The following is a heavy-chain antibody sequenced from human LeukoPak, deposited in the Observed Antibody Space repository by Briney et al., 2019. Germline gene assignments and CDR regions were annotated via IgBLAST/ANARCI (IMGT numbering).Heavy chain of an antibody. CDR3: ARDGSSSWYPGLRLDY. Sequence: GGSLRLSCAASGFTFSSYAMNWVRQAPGKGLEWVAVISNDGSNKYYADSVKGRFTISRDNSKNTLYLQMNSLRGEDTAVYYCARDGSSSWYPGLRLDYWGQGTLVTVSS. CDR1: GFTFSSYA. D-gene: IGHD6-13*01. J-gene: IGHJ4*02. CDR2: ISNDGSNK. V-gene: IGHV3-30*04.